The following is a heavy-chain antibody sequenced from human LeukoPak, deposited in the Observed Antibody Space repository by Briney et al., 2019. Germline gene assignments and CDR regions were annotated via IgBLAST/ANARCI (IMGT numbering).Heavy chain of an antibody. J-gene: IGHJ5*02. CDR3: ARGGSSWDHPFENWFDP. CDR2: INPNSGGT. V-gene: IGHV1-2*04. Sequence: ASVKVSCKASGYTFTGYYMHWVRQAPGQGLEWMGWINPNSGGTNYAQKFQDWVTMTRDTSISTAYMELSRLRSDDTAVYYCARGGSSWDHPFENWFDPWGQGTLVTVSS. D-gene: IGHD6-13*01. CDR1: GYTFTGYY.